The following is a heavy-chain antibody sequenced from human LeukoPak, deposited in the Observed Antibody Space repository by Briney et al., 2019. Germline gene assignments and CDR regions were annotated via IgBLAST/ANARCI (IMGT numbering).Heavy chain of an antibody. V-gene: IGHV4-39*07. CDR2: INHSGST. CDR3: ARGSKGFYYDSSGYYYGGLIFDY. D-gene: IGHD3-22*01. CDR1: GGSISSSAYH. J-gene: IGHJ4*02. Sequence: TSETLSLTCTVSGGSISSSAYHWGWIRQPPGKGLEWIGEINHSGSTNYNPSLKSRVTISVDTSKNQFSLKLSSVTAADTAVYYCARGSKGFYYDSSGYYYGGLIFDYWGQGTLVTVSS.